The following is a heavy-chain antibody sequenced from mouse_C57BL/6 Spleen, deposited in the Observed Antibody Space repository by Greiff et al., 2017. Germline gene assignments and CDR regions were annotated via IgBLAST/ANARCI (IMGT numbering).Heavy chain of an antibody. V-gene: IGHV1-42*01. J-gene: IGHJ4*01. CDR3: ATGRPTVVESYDAMDY. CDR1: GYSFTGYY. Sequence: VQLKQSGPELVKPGASVKISCKASGYSFTGYYMNWVKQSPEKSLEWIGEINPSTGGTTYNQKFKAKATLTVDKSSSTAYMQLKSLTSEDSAVYYCATGRPTVVESYDAMDYWGQGTSVTVSS. CDR2: INPSTGGT. D-gene: IGHD1-1*01.